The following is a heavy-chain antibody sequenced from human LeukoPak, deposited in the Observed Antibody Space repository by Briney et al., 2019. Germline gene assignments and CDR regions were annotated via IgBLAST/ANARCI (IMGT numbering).Heavy chain of an antibody. CDR3: GRGVTTIDN. J-gene: IGHJ4*02. Sequence: GGSLRLSCEASGFTFSYYWMTWVRQAPGKGLEWVATIKPDGTEKYYMDSVKGRFTISRDNAKTSLYVQMNSLRAEDTAVYYCGRGVTTIDNWGQGTLVTVSS. D-gene: IGHD4-17*01. V-gene: IGHV3-7*04. CDR2: IKPDGTEK. CDR1: GFTFSYYW.